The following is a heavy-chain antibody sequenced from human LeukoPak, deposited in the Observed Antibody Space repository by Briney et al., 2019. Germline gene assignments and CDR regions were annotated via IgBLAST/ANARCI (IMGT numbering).Heavy chain of an antibody. CDR1: GFTFRSYG. J-gene: IGHJ4*02. CDR2: IWYDGSKT. Sequence: GGSLRLSCVVSGFTFRSYGMQWVRQAPGKGRDWVAVIWYDGSKTHYADSVKGRFTISRDTSKNTLYLQMNSLRAEDTGVYYCARASGDLVNYYFDYWGQGTLLTVSS. CDR3: ARASGDLVNYYFDY. V-gene: IGHV3-33*08. D-gene: IGHD3-10*01.